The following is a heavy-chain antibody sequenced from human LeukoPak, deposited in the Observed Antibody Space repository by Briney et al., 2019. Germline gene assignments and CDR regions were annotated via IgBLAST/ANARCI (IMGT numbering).Heavy chain of an antibody. CDR2: ISYDGSNK. CDR1: GFTFSSYA. J-gene: IGHJ4*02. CDR3: ARDGILRGHLDH. V-gene: IGHV3-30-3*01. Sequence: PGGSLRLSCAASGFTFSSYAMHWVRQAPGKGLEWVAVISYDGSNKYYADSVKGRFTISRDNSKNTLYLQMNSLRAEDTAVYYCARDGILRGHLDHWGQGTLVTVSS. D-gene: IGHD3-10*01.